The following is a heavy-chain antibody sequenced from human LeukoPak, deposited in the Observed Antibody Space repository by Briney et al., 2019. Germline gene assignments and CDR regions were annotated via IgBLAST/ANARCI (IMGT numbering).Heavy chain of an antibody. D-gene: IGHD2-15*01. CDR2: IYYSGST. J-gene: IGHJ4*02. Sequence: SETLSLTCSVSGGSISSYYWSWIRQPPGKGLEWIGYIYYSGSTNYNPSLKSRVTISVDTPKNQFSLKLSSVTAADTAVYYCASLYCSGGSCYFDYWGQGTLVTVSS. V-gene: IGHV4-59*01. CDR1: GGSISSYY. CDR3: ASLYCSGGSCYFDY.